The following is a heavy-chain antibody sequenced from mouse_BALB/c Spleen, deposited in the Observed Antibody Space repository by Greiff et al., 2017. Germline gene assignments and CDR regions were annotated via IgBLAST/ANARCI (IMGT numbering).Heavy chain of an antibody. J-gene: IGHJ2*01. D-gene: IGHD2-2*01. V-gene: IGHV5-4*02. Sequence: EVQLVESGGGLVKPGGSLKLSCAASGFTFSDYYMYWVRQTPEKRLEWVATISDGGSYTYYPDSVKGRFTISRDNAKNTLYLQMSSLKSEDTAMYYCARELWLRRGGPFDYWGQGTTLTVSS. CDR3: ARELWLRRGGPFDY. CDR2: ISDGGSYT. CDR1: GFTFSDYY.